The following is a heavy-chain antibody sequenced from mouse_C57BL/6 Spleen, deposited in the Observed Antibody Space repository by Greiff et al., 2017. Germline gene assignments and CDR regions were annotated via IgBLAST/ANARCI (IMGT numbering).Heavy chain of an antibody. CDR2: INPTNGGT. CDR1: GYTFTSYW. J-gene: IGHJ4*01. Sequence: QVQLQQPGTELVKPGASVKLSCTASGYTFTSYWMHWVKQRPGQGLEWIGNINPTNGGTNYNEKFKGKATVTVDQSSSTAYMQISSLTDEDSAVYYCAREEGNYGGVDYWGQGTSVTVSS. D-gene: IGHD2-1*01. V-gene: IGHV1-53*01. CDR3: AREEGNYGGVDY.